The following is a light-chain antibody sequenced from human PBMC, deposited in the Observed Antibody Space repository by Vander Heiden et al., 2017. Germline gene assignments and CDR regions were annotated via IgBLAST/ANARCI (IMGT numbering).Light chain of an antibody. CDR1: NIGLRS. V-gene: IGLV3-21*02. CDR2: ENS. CDR3: QVWDSRFDRPC. J-gene: IGLJ2*01. Sequence: YVLTQPPSVSAAPGPTARITCGGNNIGLRSVHWYQQKSGQAPQLVVSENSDRPSVIPERISGSNSGNKDTLTITRVEAGDEADDVCQVWDSRFDRPCFGGGTKLTVL.